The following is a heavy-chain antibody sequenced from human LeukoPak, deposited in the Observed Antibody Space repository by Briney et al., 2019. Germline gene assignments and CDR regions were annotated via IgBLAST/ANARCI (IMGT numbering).Heavy chain of an antibody. V-gene: IGHV3-23*01. Sequence: GGSLRLSCAASGFTFSSYAMSWVRQAPGKGLEWVSAISGSGGSTYYADSVKGRLTISRDNSKNTLYLQMNSLRAEDTAVYYCAKGGWYQYYFDYWGQGTLVTVSS. CDR2: ISGSGGST. D-gene: IGHD6-19*01. CDR1: GFTFSSYA. J-gene: IGHJ4*02. CDR3: AKGGWYQYYFDY.